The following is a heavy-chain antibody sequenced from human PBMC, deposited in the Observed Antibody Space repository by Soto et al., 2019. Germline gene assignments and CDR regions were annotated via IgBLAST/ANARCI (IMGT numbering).Heavy chain of an antibody. V-gene: IGHV4-34*01. D-gene: IGHD2-8*01. Sequence: SETLSLTCAVYGGSFSGYYWSWIRQPPGKGLEWIGEINHSGSTNYNPSLKSRVTISTDTSKNQFSPLLSSVTAADTAVYYCAREEVPQWFTKGYYGMDVWGQGTTVTVSS. CDR3: AREEVPQWFTKGYYGMDV. CDR2: INHSGST. CDR1: GGSFSGYY. J-gene: IGHJ6*02.